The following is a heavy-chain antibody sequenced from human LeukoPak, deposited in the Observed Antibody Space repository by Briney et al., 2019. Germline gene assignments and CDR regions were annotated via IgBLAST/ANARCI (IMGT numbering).Heavy chain of an antibody. D-gene: IGHD6-13*01. V-gene: IGHV4-39*01. J-gene: IGHJ4*02. CDR1: GGSISSGGFY. CDR2: IYYSGST. Sequence: PSETLSLTCTVSGGSISSGGFYWGWIRQPPGKGLEWIGSIYYSGSTYCNPSLKSRVTISVDTSKNQISLKLNSVTAADTAVYYCATVGVHSYGRGIAAAGFPYYFDYWGQGTLVTVSS. CDR3: ATVGVHSYGRGIAAAGFPYYFDY.